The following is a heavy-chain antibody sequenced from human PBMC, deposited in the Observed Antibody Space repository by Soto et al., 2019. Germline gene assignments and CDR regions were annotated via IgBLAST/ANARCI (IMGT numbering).Heavy chain of an antibody. CDR1: GFTFSSYW. J-gene: IGHJ6*02. Sequence: LRLSCAASGFTFSSYWMSWVRQAPGKGLEWVANIKQDGSEKYYVDSVKGRFTISRDNAKNSLYLQMNSLRAEDTAVYYCARDSRGYSYGYPGMDVWGQGTTVTVSS. D-gene: IGHD5-18*01. CDR3: ARDSRGYSYGYPGMDV. V-gene: IGHV3-7*01. CDR2: IKQDGSEK.